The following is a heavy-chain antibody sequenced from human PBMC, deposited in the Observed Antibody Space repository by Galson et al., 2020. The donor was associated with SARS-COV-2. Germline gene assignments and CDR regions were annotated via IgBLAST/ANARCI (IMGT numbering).Heavy chain of an antibody. J-gene: IGHJ4*02. D-gene: IGHD4-17*01. CDR1: GFTFSSYG. CDR2: ISYDGSNK. Sequence: TGGSLRLSCAASGFTFSSYGMHWVRQAPGKGLEWVAVISYDGSNKYYADSVKGRFTISRDNSKNTLYLQMNSLRAEDTAVYYCAKGYGGNSWGWGQGTLVTVSS. V-gene: IGHV3-30*18. CDR3: AKGYGGNSWG.